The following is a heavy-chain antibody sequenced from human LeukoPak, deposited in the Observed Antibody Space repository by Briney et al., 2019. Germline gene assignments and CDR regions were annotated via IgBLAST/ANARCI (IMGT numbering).Heavy chain of an antibody. Sequence: GGSLRLSCAASGFTFSSYGMSWVRQAPGKGLEWVSAISGSGGSTYYADPVKGRFTISRDNSKNTLHLQMNSLRAEDTAVYYCASVGASDAFDIWGQGTMVTVSS. CDR1: GFTFSSYG. J-gene: IGHJ3*02. D-gene: IGHD1-26*01. CDR2: ISGSGGST. V-gene: IGHV3-23*01. CDR3: ASVGASDAFDI.